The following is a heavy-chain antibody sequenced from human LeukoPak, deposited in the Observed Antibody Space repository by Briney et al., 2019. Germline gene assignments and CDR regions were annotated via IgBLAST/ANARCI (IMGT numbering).Heavy chain of an antibody. CDR3: APKMYDSLVGFDP. D-gene: IGHD6-6*01. V-gene: IGHV3-11*01. CDR2: ISSSGSTI. CDR1: GFTFSDYY. J-gene: IGHJ5*02. Sequence: GGSLRLSCAASGFTFSDYYMSWIRQAPGKGLEWVSYISSSGSTIYYADSVKGRFTISRDNAKNSLYLQMNSLRAEDTAVYYCAPKMYDSLVGFDPWGQGTLVTVSS.